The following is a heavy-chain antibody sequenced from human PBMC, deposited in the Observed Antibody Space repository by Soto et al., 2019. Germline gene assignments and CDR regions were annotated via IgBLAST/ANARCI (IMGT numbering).Heavy chain of an antibody. J-gene: IGHJ6*02. CDR2: INSDGSST. D-gene: IGHD3-3*01. Sequence: GGSLRLSCAASGFTFSSYWMHWVRQAPGKGLVWVSRINSDGSSTSYADSVKGRFTISRDNAKNMLYLQMNSLRAEDTAVYYCASSTIFGVVIGVWGQGTTVTVSS. V-gene: IGHV3-74*01. CDR1: GFTFSSYW. CDR3: ASSTIFGVVIGV.